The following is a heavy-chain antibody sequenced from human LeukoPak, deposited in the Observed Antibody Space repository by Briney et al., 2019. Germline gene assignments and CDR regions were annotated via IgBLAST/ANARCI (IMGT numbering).Heavy chain of an antibody. Sequence: ASVKVSCKASGYTFTSYGISWVRQAPGQGLEWMGWISAYNGNTNYAQKLQGRVTMTTDTSTSTAYMELRSLRSDDTAVYYCAREGIAAAGTQDLYYYYYRMDVWGQGTTVTVSS. CDR1: GYTFTSYG. J-gene: IGHJ6*02. CDR2: ISAYNGNT. V-gene: IGHV1-18*01. CDR3: AREGIAAAGTQDLYYYYYRMDV. D-gene: IGHD6-13*01.